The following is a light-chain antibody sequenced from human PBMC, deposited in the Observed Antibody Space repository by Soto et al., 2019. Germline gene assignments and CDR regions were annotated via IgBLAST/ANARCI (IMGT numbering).Light chain of an antibody. CDR1: QSVSSN. CDR2: GAS. CDR3: QQYGSSPPIT. J-gene: IGKJ5*01. V-gene: IGKV3-20*01. Sequence: EIEMTQSPATLSVSPGERATLSCRASQSVSSNLAWYQQKPGQAHRLLIYGASSRATGIPDRFSGSGSGTDFTPTISRLEPEDFAVYYCQQYGSSPPITFGQGTRLEIK.